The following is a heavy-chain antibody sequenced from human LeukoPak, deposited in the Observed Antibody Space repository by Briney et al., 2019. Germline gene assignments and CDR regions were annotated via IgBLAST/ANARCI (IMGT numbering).Heavy chain of an antibody. V-gene: IGHV5-51*01. CDR3: ARSITGRPPYYGMDV. D-gene: IGHD3-3*01. Sequence: GESLKISCKGSGYSFTSYWIGWVRQMPGKGLEWMGIIYPGDSDTRYSPSFQGQVTISADKSISTAYLQWSSLRASDTAIYYCARSITGRPPYYGMDVWGQGTTVIVSS. CDR2: IYPGDSDT. J-gene: IGHJ6*02. CDR1: GYSFTSYW.